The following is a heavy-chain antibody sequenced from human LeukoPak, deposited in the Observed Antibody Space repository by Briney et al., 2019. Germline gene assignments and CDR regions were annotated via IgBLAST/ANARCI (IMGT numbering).Heavy chain of an antibody. V-gene: IGHV3-23*01. CDR1: GFTFSSYA. CDR3: ARGVAGTDFDY. J-gene: IGHJ4*02. D-gene: IGHD6-19*01. Sequence: PGGSLRLSCAASGFTFSSYAMSWVRQAPGKGLEWVSAISGSGGSTYYADSVKGRFTISRDNAKNSLYLQMSSLRAEDTAVYYCARGVAGTDFDYWGQGTLVTVSS. CDR2: ISGSGGST.